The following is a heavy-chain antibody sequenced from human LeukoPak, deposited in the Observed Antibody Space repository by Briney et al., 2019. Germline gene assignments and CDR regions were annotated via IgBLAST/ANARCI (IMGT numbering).Heavy chain of an antibody. D-gene: IGHD3-16*01. Sequence: PGGSLRLSCAASGFTFSSYAMHWVRQAPGKGLEWVAVISFDGNNEYSADSVKGRFTFSRDNSRNTVYLQMNNLRPEDTAVYYCARGGDAGEYGHYWGQGNLGTVSS. V-gene: IGHV3-30-3*01. CDR1: GFTFSSYA. CDR3: ARGGDAGEYGHY. CDR2: ISFDGNNE. J-gene: IGHJ4*02.